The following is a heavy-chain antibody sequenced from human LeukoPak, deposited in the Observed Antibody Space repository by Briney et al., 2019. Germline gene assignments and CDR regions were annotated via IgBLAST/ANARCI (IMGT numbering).Heavy chain of an antibody. D-gene: IGHD3-16*02. CDR2: IIPILGIA. V-gene: IGHV1-69*02. CDR1: GYTFTSYY. J-gene: IGHJ5*02. Sequence: SVKVSCKASGYTFTSYYMHWVRQAPGQGLEWMGRIIPILGIANYAQKFQGRVTITADKSTSTAYMELSSLRSEDTAVYYCAKFWGSYLRWFDPWGQGTLVTVSS. CDR3: AKFWGSYLRWFDP.